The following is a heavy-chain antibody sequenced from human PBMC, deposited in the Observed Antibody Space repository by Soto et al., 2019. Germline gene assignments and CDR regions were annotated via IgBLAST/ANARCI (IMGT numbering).Heavy chain of an antibody. D-gene: IGHD5-18*01. V-gene: IGHV1-18*01. J-gene: IGHJ4*01. CDR3: ARGEDTDMDLAPFDY. Sequence: WASVKVSSKASGYTFTSYGISWARQAPGQELEWMGWIGAYNGNTNYAQKLQGRVTMTKDTSTSTDYMDLRSLRSDDTEVYSCARGEDTDMDLAPFDYWGHGAQFPV. CDR2: IGAYNGNT. CDR1: GYTFTSYG.